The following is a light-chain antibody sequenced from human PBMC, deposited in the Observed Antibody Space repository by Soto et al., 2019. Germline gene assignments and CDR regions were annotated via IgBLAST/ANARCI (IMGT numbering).Light chain of an antibody. Sequence: EIVLTQSPGTLSLSPGERATLSCRASQGISSSYLDWYQQKSGQAPRLLIHDASGRTTRIPDRFSGIGAGTDFTLTIRKLEPVDFAVYHCQRYGDAGTFGQGTKVEVK. CDR3: QRYGDAGT. CDR2: DAS. CDR1: QGISSSY. J-gene: IGKJ1*01. V-gene: IGKV3-20*01.